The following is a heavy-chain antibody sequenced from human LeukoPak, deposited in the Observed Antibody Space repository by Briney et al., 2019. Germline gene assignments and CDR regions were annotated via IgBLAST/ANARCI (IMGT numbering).Heavy chain of an antibody. CDR2: INPNSGGT. D-gene: IGHD6-6*01. V-gene: IGHV1-2*02. J-gene: IGHJ4*02. CDR1: GYTFTGYY. CDR3: ARDFVGDISPSKGDY. Sequence: ASVKVSCKASGYTFTGYYMHWVRQAPGQGLEWMGWINPNSGGTNYAQRLQGRVTMARDTSISTAYMELTRLTSDDTAVYYCARDFVGDISPSKGDYWGQGTLVTVSS.